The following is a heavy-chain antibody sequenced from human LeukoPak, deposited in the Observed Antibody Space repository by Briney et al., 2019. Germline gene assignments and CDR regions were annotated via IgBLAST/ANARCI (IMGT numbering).Heavy chain of an antibody. CDR3: ARDVKAGHFPNNWFDP. CDR1: GFTFSSYS. J-gene: IGHJ5*02. V-gene: IGHV3-21*01. Sequence: GGSLRLSCAVSGFTFSSYSMNWVRQAPGKGLEWVSYISGGSSSIYYADSVKGRFTISRDNAKNSLYLQMNSLRAEDTAVYYCARDVKAGHFPNNWFDPWGQGALVTVSS. CDR2: ISGGSSSI. D-gene: IGHD3-3*02.